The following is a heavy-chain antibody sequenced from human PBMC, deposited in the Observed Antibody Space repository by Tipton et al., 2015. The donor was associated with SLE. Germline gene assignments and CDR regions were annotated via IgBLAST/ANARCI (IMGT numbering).Heavy chain of an antibody. J-gene: IGHJ5*02. D-gene: IGHD2-21*01. CDR2: VYYSAST. V-gene: IGHV4-39*01. CDR3: ARHRLAGLLKVWFDP. CDR1: DGSVSSSSYQ. Sequence: LRLSCTVSDGSVSSSSYQWGWIRQPPGKGLEWIGTVYYSASTYYNASLKSRVTISVDTSKNQFSLKLTSVTAADTAVYYCARHRLAGLLKVWFDPWGQGTLVTVSS.